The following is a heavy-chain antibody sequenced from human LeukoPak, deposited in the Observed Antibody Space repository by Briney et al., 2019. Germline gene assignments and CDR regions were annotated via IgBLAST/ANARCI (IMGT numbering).Heavy chain of an antibody. CDR3: ATGDAGGAFDI. D-gene: IGHD2-21*01. CDR2: IFYSGST. Sequence: PSETLSLTCTVSGGSISSGGYYWSWIRQHPGKGLEWIGYIFYSGSTYYNPSIKSRLTISVDTSKNQFSLKLSSVTAADTAVYYCATGDAGGAFDIWGQGTMVTVSS. J-gene: IGHJ3*02. V-gene: IGHV4-31*03. CDR1: GGSISSGGYY.